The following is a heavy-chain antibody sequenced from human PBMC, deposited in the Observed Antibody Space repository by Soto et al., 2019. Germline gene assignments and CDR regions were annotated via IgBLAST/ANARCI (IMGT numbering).Heavy chain of an antibody. V-gene: IGHV3-11*03. Sequence: GGSLRLSCAASGFTFSDYYMSWVRQAPGRGLEWISYSSNSGTFARYATSVKGRFSISRDNANNSLYLEMNSLRVEDTAGYYCARSGDNFNVLDYWGQGTPVTVSS. J-gene: IGHJ4*02. CDR1: GFTFSDYY. CDR2: SSNSGTFA. CDR3: ARSGDNFNVLDY. D-gene: IGHD1-1*01.